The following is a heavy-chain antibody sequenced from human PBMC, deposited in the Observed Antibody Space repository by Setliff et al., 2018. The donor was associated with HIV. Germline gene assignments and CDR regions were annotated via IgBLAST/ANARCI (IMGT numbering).Heavy chain of an antibody. J-gene: IGHJ6*03. D-gene: IGHD3-10*01. Sequence: PGGSLRLSCADSGFTFSNFWMNWVRQAPGKGLEWVANIKKDGREKNYVDSVKGRFIISRDNAKNSLYLQMNSLKTEDTAVYYCARGRLLWSGSYYYYYMDVWGKGTTVTVSS. CDR2: IKKDGREK. CDR1: GFTFSNFW. V-gene: IGHV3-7*03. CDR3: ARGRLLWSGSYYYYYMDV.